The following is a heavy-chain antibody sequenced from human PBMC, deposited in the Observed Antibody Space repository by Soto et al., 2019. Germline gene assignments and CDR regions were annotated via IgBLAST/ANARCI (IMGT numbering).Heavy chain of an antibody. CDR2: ITKSGRSI. J-gene: IGHJ4*02. Sequence: LRLSRVVSGFTFSSYGMNWVRPAPGKGLEWISFITKSGRSIQYADSVKGRFTISRDNAKHSLCLQMSSLRADDPAIYYCARAYYVNGWAIYRHSAAIDCWGRGTLVTVSS. CDR1: GFTFSSYG. D-gene: IGHD3-16*02. CDR3: ARAYYVNGWAIYRHSAAIDC. V-gene: IGHV3-48*03.